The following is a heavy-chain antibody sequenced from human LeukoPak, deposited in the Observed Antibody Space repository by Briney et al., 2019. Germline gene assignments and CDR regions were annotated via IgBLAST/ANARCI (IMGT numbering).Heavy chain of an antibody. J-gene: IGHJ4*02. D-gene: IGHD3-22*01. V-gene: IGHV3-21*01. CDR2: ISVGSNYI. CDR3: GKLGRNSNRGGYYYYYNY. CDR1: GYTFSSYS. Sequence: GGSLRLSCAASGYTFSSYSINWVRQAPGKGLEWVSSISVGSNYIYYADSVRGRFSISRDDARNSLYLQMDSLRGDDTSVYYCGKLGRNSNRGGYYYYYNYGGRGTLVTVSS.